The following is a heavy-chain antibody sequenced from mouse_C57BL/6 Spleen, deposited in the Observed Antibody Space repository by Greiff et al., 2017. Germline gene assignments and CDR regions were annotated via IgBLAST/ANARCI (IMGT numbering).Heavy chain of an antibody. CDR2: INPNNGGT. Sequence: EVQLQQSGPELVKPGASVKISCKASGYTFTDYYMNWVKQSHGQSLEWIGDINPNNGGTSYNQKFKGKATLTVDKSSSTAYMELRSLTSEDSAVYYCARRDYSNYAWFAYWGQGTLVTVSA. V-gene: IGHV1-26*01. CDR3: ARRDYSNYAWFAY. D-gene: IGHD2-5*01. CDR1: GYTFTDYY. J-gene: IGHJ3*01.